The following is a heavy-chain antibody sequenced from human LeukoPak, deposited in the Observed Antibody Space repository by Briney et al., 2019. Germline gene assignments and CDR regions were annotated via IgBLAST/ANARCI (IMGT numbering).Heavy chain of an antibody. CDR2: INARNGNT. V-gene: IGHV1-3*01. CDR3: ARDFRSLSYDSSGYYPLGY. Sequence: ASVKVSCKASGYTFTYYAIHWVRQAPGQRLEWMGWINARNGNTKYSQKFQGRVIITRDTSASTAYMDLSGLRSEDTAVYYCARDFRSLSYDSSGYYPLGYWGQGTLVTVSS. D-gene: IGHD3-22*01. J-gene: IGHJ4*02. CDR1: GYTFTYYA.